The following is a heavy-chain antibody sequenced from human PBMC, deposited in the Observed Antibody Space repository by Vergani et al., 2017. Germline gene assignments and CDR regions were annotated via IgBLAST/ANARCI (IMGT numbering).Heavy chain of an antibody. Sequence: QVQLVQSGAEVKKPGASVKVSCKASGYTFTSYYMHWVRQAPGQGLEWMGIINPSGGSTSYAQKFQGRVTITRDTSTSTVYMELSSLRSEDTAVYYCARDMENIVVVPAAMSYYYYGMDVWGQGTTVTVSS. CDR3: ARDMENIVVVPAAMSYYYYGMDV. V-gene: IGHV1-46*01. J-gene: IGHJ6*02. CDR2: INPSGGST. CDR1: GYTFTSYY. D-gene: IGHD2-2*01.